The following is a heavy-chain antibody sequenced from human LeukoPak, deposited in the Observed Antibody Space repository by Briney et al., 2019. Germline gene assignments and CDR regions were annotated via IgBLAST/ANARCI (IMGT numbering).Heavy chain of an antibody. CDR1: GFTFSSYE. J-gene: IGHJ6*04. CDR2: ISSSGSTI. D-gene: IGHD3-10*02. Sequence: GGSLRLSCAASGFTFSSYEMNWVRQAPGKGLEWVSYISSSGSTIYYADSVKGRFTISRDNAKNSLYLQMNSLRAEGTAVYYCAELGITMIGGVWGKGTTVTISS. CDR3: AELGITMIGGV. V-gene: IGHV3-48*03.